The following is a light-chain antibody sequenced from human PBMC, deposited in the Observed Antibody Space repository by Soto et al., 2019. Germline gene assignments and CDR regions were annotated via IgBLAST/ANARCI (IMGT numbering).Light chain of an antibody. CDR1: SSDVGGYNY. J-gene: IGLJ3*02. CDR3: SSYAGSFWV. V-gene: IGLV2-8*01. CDR2: EVS. Sequence: QSVLTQPPSASGSPGQSVTISCTGTSSDVGGYNYVSWYQQHPGKAPKLMISEVSKRPSGVPDRFSGSKSGNTASLTVSGLQAEDEADYYCSSYAGSFWVFGGGTKLTVL.